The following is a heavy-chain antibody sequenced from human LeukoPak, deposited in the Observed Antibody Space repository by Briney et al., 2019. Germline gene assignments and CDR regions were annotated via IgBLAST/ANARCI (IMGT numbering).Heavy chain of an antibody. J-gene: IGHJ4*02. Sequence: SETLSLTCAVSGGSVRSSHPYWGWIRQPPGKGLEWIGSVYSSGSAYYNPSLRTRVSISVDTSKSQFSLKLTSVTAADTAVYFCARIIRTTGYYSNPKSGAFDFWGQGTPVTVSS. V-gene: IGHV4-39*01. CDR1: GGSVRSSHPY. CDR3: ARIIRTTGYYSNPKSGAFDF. D-gene: IGHD3-9*01. CDR2: VYSSGSA.